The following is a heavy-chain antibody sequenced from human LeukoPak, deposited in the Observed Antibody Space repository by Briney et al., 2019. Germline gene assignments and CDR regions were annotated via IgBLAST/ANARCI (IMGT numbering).Heavy chain of an antibody. CDR1: GGSISSYY. Sequence: SETLSLTCTVSGGSISSYYWSWIRQPAGKGLEWIGRIYTSGNTNYNPSLKSRVTMSVDTSKKQFSLKLSSVTAADTAVYYCAHNGWYSIDNWGQGTLVTVSS. J-gene: IGHJ4*02. V-gene: IGHV4-4*07. CDR2: IYTSGNT. CDR3: AHNGWYSIDN. D-gene: IGHD6-19*01.